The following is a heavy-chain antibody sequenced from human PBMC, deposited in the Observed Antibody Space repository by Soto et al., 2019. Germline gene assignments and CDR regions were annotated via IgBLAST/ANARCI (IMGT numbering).Heavy chain of an antibody. J-gene: IGHJ5*02. Sequence: SGTLSLTCTVSGGSITSSSYYWGWVREPPGKGLEWIGSIYYSGSTYYNPSLKSRVTISVDTSKNQFSLKLSSVTAADTAVYYCATQEVGGSYVYTFDPWGQGTLVTVSS. CDR3: ATQEVGGSYVYTFDP. V-gene: IGHV4-39*01. CDR2: IYYSGST. CDR1: GGSITSSSYY. D-gene: IGHD1-26*01.